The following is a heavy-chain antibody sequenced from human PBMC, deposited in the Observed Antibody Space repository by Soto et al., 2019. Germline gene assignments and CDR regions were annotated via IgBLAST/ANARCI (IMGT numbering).Heavy chain of an antibody. Sequence: ASVKVSCKASGNTFASHGFSWVRQAPGQGLEWMGWISGFNGQTNYALKFQGRVTLTTDTSTSTACMELRSLRSDDTAVYFCARVDPRGVAVVRDYWGQGTLVTVSS. V-gene: IGHV1-18*01. CDR1: GNTFASHG. CDR2: ISGFNGQT. D-gene: IGHD3-10*01. CDR3: ARVDPRGVAVVRDY. J-gene: IGHJ4*02.